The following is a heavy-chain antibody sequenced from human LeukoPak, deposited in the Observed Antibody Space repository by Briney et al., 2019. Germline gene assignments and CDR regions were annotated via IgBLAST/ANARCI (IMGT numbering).Heavy chain of an antibody. J-gene: IGHJ5*02. CDR2: IYSGGST. V-gene: IGHV3-53*01. Sequence: GGSLRLSCAASGFTVSSNYMSWVRQAPGKGLEWVSVIYSGGSTYYADSVKGRFTISRDNSKNTLNLQMNSLRAEDTAVYYCARDQTYYDILTGYYRSDGFDPWGQGTLVTVSS. CDR3: ARDQTYYDILTGYYRSDGFDP. D-gene: IGHD3-9*01. CDR1: GFTVSSNY.